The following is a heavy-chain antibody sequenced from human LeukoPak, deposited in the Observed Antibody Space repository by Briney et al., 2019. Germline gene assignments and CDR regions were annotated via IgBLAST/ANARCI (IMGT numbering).Heavy chain of an antibody. V-gene: IGHV1-18*01. D-gene: IGHD4-17*01. CDR1: GYTFTSYG. Sequence: GASVKVSRTASGYTFTSYGISWVRQAPGQGLEWMGWISAYNGNTNYAQKLQGRVTMTTDTSTSTAYMELRSLRSDDTAVYYCARDEGLTVTTGNFDYWGQGTLVTVSS. CDR2: ISAYNGNT. J-gene: IGHJ4*02. CDR3: ARDEGLTVTTGNFDY.